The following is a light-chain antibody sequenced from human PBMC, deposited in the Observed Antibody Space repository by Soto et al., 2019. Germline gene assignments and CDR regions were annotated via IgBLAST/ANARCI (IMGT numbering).Light chain of an antibody. V-gene: IGKV2D-29*01. CDR3: MQSIQLPYT. CDR1: RSLLHTDGKTY. Sequence: DVVVTQPPLSLSVTPGQPASISCKSSRSLLHTDGKTYLSWYLQRPGQTPQLLIYEVSKRFSGVPDRFSGRGSGTDFTPRNRRVEAEDVGVYCCMQSIQLPYTFGQGNKLEI. J-gene: IGKJ2*01. CDR2: EVS.